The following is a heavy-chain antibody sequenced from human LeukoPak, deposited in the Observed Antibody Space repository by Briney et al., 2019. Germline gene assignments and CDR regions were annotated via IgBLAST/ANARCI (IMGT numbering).Heavy chain of an antibody. D-gene: IGHD2-2*01. CDR3: ARETWHQLPRGYFDY. CDR1: GYTFTSYD. CDR2: MNPNSGNT. Sequence: GASVKVSCKASGYTFTSYDINWVRQATGQGLGWMGWMNPNSGNTGYAQKFQGRVTMTRNTSISTAYMELSSLRSEDTAVYYCARETWHQLPRGYFDYWGQGTLVTVSS. J-gene: IGHJ4*02. V-gene: IGHV1-8*01.